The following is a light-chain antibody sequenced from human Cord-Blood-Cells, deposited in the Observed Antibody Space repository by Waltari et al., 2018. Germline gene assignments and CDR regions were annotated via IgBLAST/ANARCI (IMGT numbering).Light chain of an antibody. CDR1: QSISSY. J-gene: IGKJ4*01. CDR3: QQSYSTPPI. CDR2: AAS. V-gene: IGKV1-39*01. Sequence: DIQMTQSPSSLSASVGDRVTITCRASQSISSYLNWYQQKPGKAPKLLIYAASSLQSGVPSRFSGSGSGTEFTLTISSLQPEDFATYYCQQSYSTPPIFGGGTKVEIK.